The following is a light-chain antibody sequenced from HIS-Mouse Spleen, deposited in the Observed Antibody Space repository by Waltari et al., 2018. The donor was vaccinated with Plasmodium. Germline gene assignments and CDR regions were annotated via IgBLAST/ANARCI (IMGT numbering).Light chain of an antibody. J-gene: IGKJ5*01. CDR1: QSVSSSY. Sequence: EIVLTQSPGTLSMSPGERATLSYMASQSVSSSYLAWDQQKPGQAPRLLILGASSRATGIPYRFSGSGSGTDFTLTISRLEPEDFAVYYCQQYGSSPITFGQGTRLEIK. CDR2: GAS. CDR3: QQYGSSPIT. V-gene: IGKV3-20*01.